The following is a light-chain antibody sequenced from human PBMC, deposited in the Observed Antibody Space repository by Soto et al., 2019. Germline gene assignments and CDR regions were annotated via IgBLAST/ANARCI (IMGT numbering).Light chain of an antibody. CDR2: EVS. Sequence: QSVLTQSASVSGSPGQSITISCTGTSSDVGAYNLVSWYQHYSGKAPKLLIYEVSQWPSGISDRFSGSKSGNTASLTISGLQAEDEADYYCCSYAGVTWGYVFGTGTKVTVL. J-gene: IGLJ1*01. V-gene: IGLV2-23*02. CDR3: CSYAGVTWGYV. CDR1: SSDVGAYNL.